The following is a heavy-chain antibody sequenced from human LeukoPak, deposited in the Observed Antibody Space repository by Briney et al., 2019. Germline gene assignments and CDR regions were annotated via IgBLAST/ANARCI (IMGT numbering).Heavy chain of an antibody. CDR2: IKQDGSEK. D-gene: IGHD3-22*01. CDR3: ATYSSLNRREFQY. J-gene: IGHJ1*01. Sequence: GGSLRLSCAASGFTFSSFWMSWVRQAPGKGLEWVANIKQDGSEKYYVDSVKGRFTISKDNAKNSLYLQMNSLRAEDTAVYYCATYSSLNRREFQYWGQGTLLTVSS. V-gene: IGHV3-7*01. CDR1: GFTFSSFW.